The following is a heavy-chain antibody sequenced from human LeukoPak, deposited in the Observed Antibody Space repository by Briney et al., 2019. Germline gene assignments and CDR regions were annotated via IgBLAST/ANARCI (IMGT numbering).Heavy chain of an antibody. D-gene: IGHD2-2*01. J-gene: IGHJ4*02. CDR3: ARAEGGIVVVPAAFDY. Sequence: GGSLRLSCAASGFTFDDYAMHWVRQAPGKGLEWVSGISWNSGSIGYADSVKGRFTISRDNAKNSLYLQMNSLRAEDTAVYYCARAEGGIVVVPAAFDYWGQGTLVTVSS. V-gene: IGHV3-9*01. CDR2: ISWNSGSI. CDR1: GFTFDDYA.